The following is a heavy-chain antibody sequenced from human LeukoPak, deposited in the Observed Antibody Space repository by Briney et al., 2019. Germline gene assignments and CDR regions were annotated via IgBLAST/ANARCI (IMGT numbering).Heavy chain of an antibody. V-gene: IGHV3-74*01. CDR2: IISDGSTT. D-gene: IGHD6-19*01. CDR1: RFTFSSYW. J-gene: IGHJ3*02. Sequence: GGSLRLSCAASRFTFSSYWMHWVRQAPGKGLVWVSRIISDGSTTSYADSVKGRFTISRDNAENTLYLQMNSLRAEDTAVYYCAREDVDITVAASGAFDIWGQGTMVTVSS. CDR3: AREDVDITVAASGAFDI.